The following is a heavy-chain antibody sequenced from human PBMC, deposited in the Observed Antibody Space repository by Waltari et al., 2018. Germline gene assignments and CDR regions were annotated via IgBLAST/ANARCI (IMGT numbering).Heavy chain of an antibody. CDR1: GGSISSYY. V-gene: IGHV4-59*01. CDR2: IYYSGST. CDR3: AREDPGMGGATSSSFDY. Sequence: QVQLQESGPGLVKPSETLSLTCTVSGGSISSYYWSWLRQPPGKGLEWIGYIYYSGSTNYNPSLKSRVTISVDTSKNQFSLKLSSVTAADTAVYYCAREDPGMGGATSSSFDYWGQGTLVTVSS. J-gene: IGHJ4*02. D-gene: IGHD1-26*01.